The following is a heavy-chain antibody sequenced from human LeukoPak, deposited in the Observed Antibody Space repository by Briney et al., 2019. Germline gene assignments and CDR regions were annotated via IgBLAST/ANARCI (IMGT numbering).Heavy chain of an antibody. V-gene: IGHV1-2*02. Sequence: ASVKVSCKASGYTFTGYYMHWVRQAPGQGLEWMGWINPNSGVSNVAQKFQGRVTMTRDTSISTVYMELNRLRSDDTAVYYCARDGEMNRRIYYYYYMDVWGKGTTVTVSS. CDR2: INPNSGVS. J-gene: IGHJ6*03. CDR3: ARDGEMNRRIYYYYYMDV. CDR1: GYTFTGYY. D-gene: IGHD3-10*01.